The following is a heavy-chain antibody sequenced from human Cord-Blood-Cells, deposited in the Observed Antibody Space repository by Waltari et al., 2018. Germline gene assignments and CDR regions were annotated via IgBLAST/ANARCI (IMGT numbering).Heavy chain of an antibody. CDR1: GYTFTGYY. CDR2: INPNSGGT. Sequence: QVQLVQSGAEVKKPGASVKVSCKASGYTFTGYYMHWVRQAPGQGLEWMGWINPNSGGTNYAQKLQGWGTMTRDTSISTAYMELSRLRSDDTAVYYCARGRSIAARADAFDIWGQGTMVTVSS. D-gene: IGHD6-6*01. CDR3: ARGRSIAARADAFDI. J-gene: IGHJ3*02. V-gene: IGHV1-2*04.